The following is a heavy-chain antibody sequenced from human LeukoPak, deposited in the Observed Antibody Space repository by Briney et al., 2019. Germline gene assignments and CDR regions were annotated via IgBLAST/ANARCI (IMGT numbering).Heavy chain of an antibody. J-gene: IGHJ4*02. CDR2: IKEDGSEK. Sequence: TGGSLRLSCAASGFTFSNYWMSWVRQAPGKGLEWVANIKEDGSEKYYVDSVKGRFTISRDNAKNSVYLQMNSLRAEDTAVYYCARDLLDDYSLDYWGQGNLVTVSS. D-gene: IGHD3-16*01. CDR1: GFTFSNYW. V-gene: IGHV3-7*05. CDR3: ARDLLDDYSLDY.